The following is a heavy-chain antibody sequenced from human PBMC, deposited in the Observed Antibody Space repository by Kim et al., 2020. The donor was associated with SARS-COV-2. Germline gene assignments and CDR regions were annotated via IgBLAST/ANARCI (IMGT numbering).Heavy chain of an antibody. D-gene: IGHD2-15*01. CDR3: ARGVVAAISPPHFDY. J-gene: IGHJ4*02. Sequence: GGSLRLSCAASGFTFSSYSMNWVRQAPGKGLEWVSSISSSSSYIYYADSVKGRFTISRDNAKNSLYLQMNSLRAEDTAVYYCARGVVAAISPPHFDYWGQGTLVTVSS. V-gene: IGHV3-21*01. CDR1: GFTFSSYS. CDR2: ISSSSSYI.